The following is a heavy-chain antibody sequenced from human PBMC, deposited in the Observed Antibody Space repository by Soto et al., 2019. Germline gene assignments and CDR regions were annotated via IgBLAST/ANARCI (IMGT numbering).Heavy chain of an antibody. CDR3: ARGGQHLVYPTGLDY. J-gene: IGHJ4*02. D-gene: IGHD6-13*01. Sequence: EVQLVESGGCLVKPGGSLRLSCAASGFTFSSYSMNWVRQAPGKGLEWVSSISSSSSYIYYADSVKGRFTISRDNAKNSLYLQMKSLRAEDTAVYYCARGGQHLVYPTGLDYWGQGTLVTVSS. CDR2: ISSSSSYI. CDR1: GFTFSSYS. V-gene: IGHV3-21*01.